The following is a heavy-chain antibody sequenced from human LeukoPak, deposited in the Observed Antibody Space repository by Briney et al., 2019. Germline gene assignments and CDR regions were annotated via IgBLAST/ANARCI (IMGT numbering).Heavy chain of an antibody. CDR3: ASGSGSYRTPYYYMDV. Sequence: GGSLRLSCVASGFTVSSNYMSWVRQAPGKGLEWVSVIYSGGSTYYADSVKGRFTISRDNSKNTLYLHMNSLRAEDTAVYYCASGSGSYRTPYYYMDVWGTGTTVTVSS. V-gene: IGHV3-53*01. CDR1: GFTVSSNY. D-gene: IGHD3-10*01. J-gene: IGHJ6*03. CDR2: IYSGGST.